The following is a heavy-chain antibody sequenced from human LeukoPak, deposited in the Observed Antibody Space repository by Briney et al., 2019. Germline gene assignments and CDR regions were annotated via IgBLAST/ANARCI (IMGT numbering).Heavy chain of an antibody. V-gene: IGHV3-53*01. D-gene: IGHD1-26*01. Sequence: GGSLRLSCAASGFTVSSNYMSWVRQAPGEGLEWVSVIYSGGSTYYADSVKGRFTISRDNSKNTLYLQMDSLRAEDTAVYYCARDLWWELPQLGGNYWGQGTLVTVSS. CDR2: IYSGGST. CDR1: GFTVSSNY. J-gene: IGHJ4*02. CDR3: ARDLWWELPQLGGNY.